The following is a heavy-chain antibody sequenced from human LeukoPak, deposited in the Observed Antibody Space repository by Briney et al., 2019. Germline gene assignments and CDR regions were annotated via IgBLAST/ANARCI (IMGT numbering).Heavy chain of an antibody. D-gene: IGHD1-26*01. V-gene: IGHV3-21*01. CDR2: ISSSSSYI. CDR3: ARDLVGAIYGY. J-gene: IGHJ4*02. CDR1: GFTFSSYS. Sequence: GGSLRLSCAASGFTFSSYSMNWVRQAPGKGLEWVSSISSSSSYIYYADSVKGRFTISRGNAKNSLYLQMNSLRAEDTAVYYCARDLVGAIYGYWGQGTLVTVSS.